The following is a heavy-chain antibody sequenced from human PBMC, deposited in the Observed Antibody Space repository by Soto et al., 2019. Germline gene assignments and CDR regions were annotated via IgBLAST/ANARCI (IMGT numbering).Heavy chain of an antibody. V-gene: IGHV3-7*01. J-gene: IGHJ4*02. Sequence: GGSLRLSCAASGFTFSSYWMSWVRQAPGKGLEWVANIKQDGSEKYYVDSVKGRFTISRDNAKNSLYLQMNSLRAKDTAVYYCARDQQWELLVYDYWGQGTLVTVSS. D-gene: IGHD1-26*01. CDR2: IKQDGSEK. CDR1: GFTFSSYW. CDR3: ARDQQWELLVYDY.